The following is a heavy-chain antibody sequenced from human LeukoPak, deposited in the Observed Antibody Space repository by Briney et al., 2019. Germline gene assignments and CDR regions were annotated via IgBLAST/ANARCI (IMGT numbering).Heavy chain of an antibody. V-gene: IGHV3-23*01. D-gene: IGHD2-2*01. Sequence: PGGSLRLSCAVSGFAFSSYAMSWVRQAPGKGLEWVSAITSSGGDTYYTDSVKGRFTVPRDNSKNTLYLQMNSLRAEDTAVYYCAKLIPPVDCSRTSCYGFDYWGQGTLVTVSS. J-gene: IGHJ4*02. CDR3: AKLIPPVDCSRTSCYGFDY. CDR1: GFAFSSYA. CDR2: ITSSGGDT.